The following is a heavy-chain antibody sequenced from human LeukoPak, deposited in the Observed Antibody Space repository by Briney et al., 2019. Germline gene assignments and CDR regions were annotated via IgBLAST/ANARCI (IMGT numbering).Heavy chain of an antibody. V-gene: IGHV4-59*11. J-gene: IGHJ3*02. Sequence: PSETLSLTCTVSGGSIGSHYWSWIWQPPGEGLEWIGYIYYSGTTSYNPSLKSRVTISVDTSKNQSSLKLSSVTAADTAVYYCARDYYDSRGEAFDIWGLGTMVTVSS. CDR1: GGSIGSHY. CDR2: IYYSGTT. CDR3: ARDYYDSRGEAFDI. D-gene: IGHD3-22*01.